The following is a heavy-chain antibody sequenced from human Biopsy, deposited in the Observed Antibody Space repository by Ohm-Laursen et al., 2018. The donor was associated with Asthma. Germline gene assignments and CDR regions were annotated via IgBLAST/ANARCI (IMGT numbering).Heavy chain of an antibody. CDR3: ARTYYDFLTGQVNDAFAI. Sequence: SYNPAGYTLISYASHSARQPPGQWLGSLGWIIAGNGNTKYSQKFEGRVTITRDTSGSTAYMELSSLRSEETAVYDRARTYYDFLTGQVNDAFAIWGQGTLVPVSS. CDR1: GYTLISYA. V-gene: IGHV1-3*01. J-gene: IGHJ3*02. CDR2: IIAGNGNT. D-gene: IGHD3-9*01.